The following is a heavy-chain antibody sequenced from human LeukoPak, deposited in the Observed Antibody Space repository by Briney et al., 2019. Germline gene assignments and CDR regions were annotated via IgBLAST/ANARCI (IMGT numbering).Heavy chain of an antibody. CDR2: ISAYNGNT. J-gene: IGHJ6*03. D-gene: IGHD5-18*01. CDR1: GYTFTSSG. V-gene: IGHV1-18*01. Sequence: GASVKVSCKASGYTFTSSGISWVRQAPGQRLGWMGWISAYNGNTNYAQKLQGRVTMTTDTSTSTAYMELRSLRSDDTAVYYCARGVPRIQLWPSAPYYYYMDVWGKGTTVTVSS. CDR3: ARGVPRIQLWPSAPYYYYMDV.